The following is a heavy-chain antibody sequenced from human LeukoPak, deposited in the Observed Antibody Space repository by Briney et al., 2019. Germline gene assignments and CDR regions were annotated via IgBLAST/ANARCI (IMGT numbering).Heavy chain of an antibody. CDR1: GGTFSSYA. CDR3: ARVSTMIVVVNGAFDI. CDR2: IIPIFGTA. V-gene: IGHV1-69*13. D-gene: IGHD3-22*01. Sequence: SVKVSCKASGGTFSSYAISWVRQAPGQGLEWMGGIIPIFGTANYAQKFQGRVTITADESTSTAYMELSSLRSEDTAVYYCARVSTMIVVVNGAFDIWGQGTLVTVSS. J-gene: IGHJ4*02.